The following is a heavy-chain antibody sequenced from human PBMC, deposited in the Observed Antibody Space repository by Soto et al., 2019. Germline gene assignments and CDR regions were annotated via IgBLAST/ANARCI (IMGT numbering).Heavy chain of an antibody. CDR3: ATSYGSGYRAFDY. CDR2: VNPILSMS. Sequence: QVQLVQSGAEVKRPGSSVKVSCKASGDTFSFYSINWVRQAPGLGLEWMGRVNPILSMSNYAQRFQGRVTMTAEKSTSTADMELSGLRSEDTAMYYCATSYGSGYRAFDYWGQGALVTVSS. D-gene: IGHD3-10*01. CDR1: GDTFSFYS. J-gene: IGHJ4*02. V-gene: IGHV1-69*04.